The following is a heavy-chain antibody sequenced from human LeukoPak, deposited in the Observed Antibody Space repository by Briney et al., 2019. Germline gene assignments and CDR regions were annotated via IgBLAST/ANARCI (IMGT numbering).Heavy chain of an antibody. Sequence: GGSLRLPCAASGFTFSSYAMSWVRQAPGKGLEWVSGISGSGDSTYYADSVKGRFTISRDNSKNTLYLQMNSLRAEDTAVYYCAKDRAVSSITIFGSDDAFDIWGQGTMVTVSS. CDR1: GFTFSSYA. J-gene: IGHJ3*02. V-gene: IGHV3-23*01. CDR2: ISGSGDST. D-gene: IGHD3-3*01. CDR3: AKDRAVSSITIFGSDDAFDI.